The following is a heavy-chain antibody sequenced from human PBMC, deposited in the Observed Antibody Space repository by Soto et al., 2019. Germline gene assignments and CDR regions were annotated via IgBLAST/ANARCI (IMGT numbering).Heavy chain of an antibody. J-gene: IGHJ6*02. CDR2: INSDGSST. CDR3: ARTRPPRYYYYGMDV. Sequence: GGSLRLSCAASGFTFSSYWMHWVRQAPGKGLVWVSRINSDGSSTSYADSVKGRFTISRDNAKNTLYLQMNSLRAGDTAVYYCARTRPPRYYYYGMDVWGQGTTVTVSS. V-gene: IGHV3-74*01. CDR1: GFTFSSYW.